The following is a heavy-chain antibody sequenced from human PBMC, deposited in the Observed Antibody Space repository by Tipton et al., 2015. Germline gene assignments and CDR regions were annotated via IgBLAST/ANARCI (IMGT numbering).Heavy chain of an antibody. CDR1: GDSISSSDYY. CDR3: ARPTSGAFDI. V-gene: IGHV4-39*01. Sequence: TLSLTCTVSGDSISSSDYYGGWIRQPPGKGLEWIGSIYYSGSTYYNPSLKSRVTISVDTSKNQFSLKLSSVTAADTAVYYCARPTSGAFDIWGQGTMVTVSS. J-gene: IGHJ3*02. D-gene: IGHD2-2*01. CDR2: IYYSGST.